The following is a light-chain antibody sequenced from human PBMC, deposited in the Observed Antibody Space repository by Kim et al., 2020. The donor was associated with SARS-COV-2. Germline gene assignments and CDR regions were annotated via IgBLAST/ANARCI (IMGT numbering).Light chain of an antibody. Sequence: EIVLTQSPGTLPLSPGERATLSCRASQSVSSSYLAWYQQKPGQAPRLLIYGASSRATGIPDRFSGSGSGTDFTLTISRLEPEDVAVYYCQQYGSSPLTFGGGTKVDIK. J-gene: IGKJ4*01. V-gene: IGKV3-20*01. CDR1: QSVSSSY. CDR3: QQYGSSPLT. CDR2: GAS.